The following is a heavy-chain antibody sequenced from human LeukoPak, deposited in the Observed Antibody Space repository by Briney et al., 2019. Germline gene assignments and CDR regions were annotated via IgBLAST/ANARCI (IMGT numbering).Heavy chain of an antibody. D-gene: IGHD3-10*01. CDR3: AKEFSRGSGIKNWFDP. CDR2: ISGSGGST. Sequence: GGSLRLSCAASGFTFSSYAMSWVRQAPATGLEWVSAISGSGGSTYYADSVKGRFTISTDNSKNTLYLQMNSLRAEDTAVYYCAKEFSRGSGIKNWFDPRGQGTLVTVSS. CDR1: GFTFSSYA. J-gene: IGHJ5*02. V-gene: IGHV3-23*01.